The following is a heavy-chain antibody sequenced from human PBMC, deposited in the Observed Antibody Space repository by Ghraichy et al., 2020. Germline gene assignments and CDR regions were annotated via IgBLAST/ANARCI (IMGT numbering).Heavy chain of an antibody. CDR3: EKDALFTYYYDSSGYSSYWYFDL. CDR1: GFTFSSYA. CDR2: ISGSGGST. D-gene: IGHD3-22*01. Sequence: GGSLRLSCAASGFTFSSYAMSWVRQAPGKGLEWVSAISGSGGSTYYADSVKGRFTISRDNSKNTLYLQMNSLRAEDTAVYYCEKDALFTYYYDSSGYSSYWYFDLWGRGTLVTVSS. J-gene: IGHJ2*01. V-gene: IGHV3-23*01.